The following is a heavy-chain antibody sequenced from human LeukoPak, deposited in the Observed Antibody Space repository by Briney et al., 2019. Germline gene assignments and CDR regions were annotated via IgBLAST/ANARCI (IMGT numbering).Heavy chain of an antibody. CDR2: VSYDGSNK. CDR1: GFIFSNYG. J-gene: IGHJ4*02. CDR3: ARALRRGSGGSCYLGY. V-gene: IGHV3-30*03. D-gene: IGHD2-15*01. Sequence: PGGSLRLSCAASGFIFSNYGMHWVRQAPGKGLEWVAVVSYDGSNKYYADSVKGRFTISRDNSKNTLSLQMSSLRAEDTAVYYCARALRRGSGGSCYLGYWGQGTLVTVSS.